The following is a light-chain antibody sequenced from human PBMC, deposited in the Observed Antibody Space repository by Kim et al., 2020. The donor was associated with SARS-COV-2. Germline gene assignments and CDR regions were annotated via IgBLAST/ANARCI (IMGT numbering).Light chain of an antibody. V-gene: IGLV2-14*03. Sequence: GQSITISCTGTSSDVGGYNYVSWYQQHPGKAPKFMIYDVSNRPSGVSNRFSGSKSGNTASLTFSGLQAEDEADYYCSSYTSSNTYVFGTGTKVTVL. J-gene: IGLJ1*01. CDR3: SSYTSSNTYV. CDR1: SSDVGGYNY. CDR2: DVS.